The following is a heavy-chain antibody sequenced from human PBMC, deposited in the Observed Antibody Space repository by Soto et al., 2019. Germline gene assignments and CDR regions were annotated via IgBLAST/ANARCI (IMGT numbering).Heavy chain of an antibody. CDR1: GDSISGYY. CDR3: ARSGYSSGWYTAFDS. D-gene: IGHD6-19*01. V-gene: IGHV4-4*07. J-gene: IGHJ4*02. Sequence: QVQLQESGPRLVKPSETLSLTCTVSGDSISGYYWSWIRLPAGKGLEWIGRIYASGSTISNPSLRSRVALSVDTSKNPFSLKLTSMTAADTAMYCCARSGYSSGWYTAFDSWSQGTLVTVSS. CDR2: IYASGST.